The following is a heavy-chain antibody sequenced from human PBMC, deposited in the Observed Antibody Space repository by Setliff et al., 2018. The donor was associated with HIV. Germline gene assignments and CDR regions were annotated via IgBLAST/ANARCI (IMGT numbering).Heavy chain of an antibody. CDR1: GYTFTSYG. CDR2: ISPVLRTT. CDR3: AREFIPVMYARQGGRFDP. D-gene: IGHD2-8*01. Sequence: ASVKVSCKASGYTFTSYGISWVRQAPGQGLEWMGWISPVLRTTKYGQEFQGRVSITADTSTNTVYMELSSLRFEDTAVYYCAREFIPVMYARQGGRFDPWGQGTLVTVSS. J-gene: IGHJ5*02. V-gene: IGHV1-18*01.